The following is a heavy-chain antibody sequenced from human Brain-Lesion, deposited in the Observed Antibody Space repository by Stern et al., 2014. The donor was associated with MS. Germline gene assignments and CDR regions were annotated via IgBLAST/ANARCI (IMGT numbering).Heavy chain of an antibody. D-gene: IGHD5-12*01. CDR2: IFPRDSNT. J-gene: IGHJ4*02. Sequence: EDQLVESGAEVKKPGESLKISCEASGYLFDDYWIGWVRQMSGRGLELVAIIFPRDSNTRYSPSVQGQVTISADKSISTAYLQWSTLRPPAPPIYSWARSPATPSGYDRFDYWGQGALVTVSS. CDR3: ARSPATPSGYDRFDY. V-gene: IGHV5-51*03. CDR1: GYLFDDYW.